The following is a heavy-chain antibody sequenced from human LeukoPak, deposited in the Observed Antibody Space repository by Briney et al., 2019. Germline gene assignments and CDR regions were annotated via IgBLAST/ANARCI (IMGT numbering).Heavy chain of an antibody. Sequence: PSETLSLTCTVSGGSISSGSYYWSWIRQPAGKGLEWIGRFYTSGSINYNPSLKSRVTISVDTSKNQFSLKLSSVTAADTAVYYCARDIPLYCTNGVCPFSDYYYYMDVWGKGTTVTVSS. CDR1: GGSISSGSYY. CDR2: FYTSGSI. D-gene: IGHD2-8*01. CDR3: ARDIPLYCTNGVCPFSDYYYYMDV. J-gene: IGHJ6*03. V-gene: IGHV4-61*02.